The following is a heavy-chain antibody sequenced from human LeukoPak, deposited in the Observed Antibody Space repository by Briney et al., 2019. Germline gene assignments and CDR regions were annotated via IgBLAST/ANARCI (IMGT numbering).Heavy chain of an antibody. CDR2: TRNKANSYTT. Sequence: GGSLRLSCAASGLTFSDHYTDWVRQAPGKGLEWVGRTRNKANSYTTEYAASVKGRFSISRDDSKNSLYLRMSSLRAEDTAVYYCAREGSDWNYYYYMDVWGKGTTVTISS. CDR3: AREGSDWNYYYYMDV. V-gene: IGHV3-72*01. D-gene: IGHD6-19*01. J-gene: IGHJ6*03. CDR1: GLTFSDHY.